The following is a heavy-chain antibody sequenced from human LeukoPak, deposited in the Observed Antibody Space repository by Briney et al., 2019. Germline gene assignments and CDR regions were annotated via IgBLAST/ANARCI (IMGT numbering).Heavy chain of an antibody. D-gene: IGHD5-18*01. CDR2: IYYSGST. CDR1: GGSISSYY. V-gene: IGHV4-59*01. CDR3: ASQERLRWRAVGGYSYGWAYDI. J-gene: IGHJ3*02. Sequence: ASETLSLTCTVSGGSISSYYWSWIRQPPGKGLEWIGYIYYSGSTNYNPSLKSRVTISVDTSKNQFSLKLSSVTAADTAVYYCASQERLRWRAVGGYSYGWAYDIWGQGTMVTVSS.